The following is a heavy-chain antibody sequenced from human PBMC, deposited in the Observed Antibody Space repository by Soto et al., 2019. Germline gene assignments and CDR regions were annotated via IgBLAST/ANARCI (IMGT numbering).Heavy chain of an antibody. CDR2: ISGGGDTT. CDR3: AKGRGGSGSLTPRVDF. V-gene: IGHV3-23*01. D-gene: IGHD3-10*01. CDR1: GFTFNNHA. Sequence: DVQLLEAGGGLIQPGGSLRLSCAASGFTFNNHAMAWVRQAPGKGLEWVSAISGGGDTTSYADSVKGRFTVSRDGSKNTLYLQMSSLRAEDTALYYCAKGRGGSGSLTPRVDFWGQGTLVTVSS. J-gene: IGHJ4*02.